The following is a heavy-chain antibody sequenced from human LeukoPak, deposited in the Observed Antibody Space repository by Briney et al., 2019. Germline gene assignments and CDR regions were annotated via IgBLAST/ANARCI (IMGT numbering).Heavy chain of an antibody. CDR2: INPSGGST. CDR1: GYTFTNYY. Sequence: ASVKVSCKASGYTFTNYYMHWVRQAPGQGLEWMGIINPSGGSTSYAQKLQGRVTMTTDTSTSTAYMELRSLRSDDTAVYYCARRYDILTGYQETYFDYWGQGTLVTVSS. D-gene: IGHD3-9*01. J-gene: IGHJ4*02. CDR3: ARRYDILTGYQETYFDY. V-gene: IGHV1-46*01.